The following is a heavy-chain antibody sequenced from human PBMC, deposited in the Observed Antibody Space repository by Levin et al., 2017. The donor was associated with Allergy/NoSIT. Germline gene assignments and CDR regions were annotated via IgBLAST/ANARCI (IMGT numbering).Heavy chain of an antibody. D-gene: IGHD6-19*01. J-gene: IGHJ4*02. CDR2: ISWNSGSI. Sequence: GGSLRLSCAASGFTFDDYAMHWVRQAPGKGLEWVSGISWNSGSIGYADSVKGRFTISRDNAKNSLYLQMHSLRAEDTALYYCAKTPSQWLVPTTLDYWGQGTLVTVSS. CDR3: AKTPSQWLVPTTLDY. V-gene: IGHV3-9*01. CDR1: GFTFDDYA.